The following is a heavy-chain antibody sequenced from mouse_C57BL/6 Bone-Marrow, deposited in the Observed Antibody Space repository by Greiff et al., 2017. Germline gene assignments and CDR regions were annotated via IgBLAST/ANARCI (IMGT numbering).Heavy chain of an antibody. V-gene: IGHV5-6*01. CDR2: ISSGGSYT. D-gene: IGHD2-2*01. CDR1: GFTFSSYG. CDR3: ARQGVDYGYDGVGF. Sequence: EVKLMESGGDLVKPGGSLKLSCAASGFTFSSYGMSWVRQTPDKRLAWVATISSGGSYTYSPDSGKGRFTISRDNAKNTLYLQMRSLKSEDTAMYYCARQGVDYGYDGVGFGGRGTLVTVSA. J-gene: IGHJ3*01.